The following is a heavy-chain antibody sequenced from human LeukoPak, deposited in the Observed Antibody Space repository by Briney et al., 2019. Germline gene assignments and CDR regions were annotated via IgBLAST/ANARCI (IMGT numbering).Heavy chain of an antibody. J-gene: IGHJ6*03. V-gene: IGHV3-74*01. CDR2: LNSDGRRT. Sequence: PGGSLRLSCAASGFTISNHWMHWVREAPGKGLVWVSRLNSDGRRTSNADSVKGRFTISRDNAKNTLYLQMNSLRPDDTAVYYCAREVEVVPATMGAYYYYYMDVWGKGTTVTVSS. D-gene: IGHD2-2*01. CDR3: AREVEVVPATMGAYYYYYMDV. CDR1: GFTISNHW.